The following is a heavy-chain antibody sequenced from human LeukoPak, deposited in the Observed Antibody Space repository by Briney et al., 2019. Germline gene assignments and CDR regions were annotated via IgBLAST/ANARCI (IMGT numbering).Heavy chain of an antibody. J-gene: IGHJ5*02. CDR2: IIPIFGTA. Sequence: GASVKVSCKASGGTFSSYAISWVRQAPGQGLEWMGGIIPIFGTANYAQKFQGRVTITTDEPTSTAYMELSSLRSEDTAVYYCARVWFGEGGCWFDPWGQGTLVTVSS. CDR3: ARVWFGEGGCWFDP. V-gene: IGHV1-69*05. CDR1: GGTFSSYA. D-gene: IGHD3-10*01.